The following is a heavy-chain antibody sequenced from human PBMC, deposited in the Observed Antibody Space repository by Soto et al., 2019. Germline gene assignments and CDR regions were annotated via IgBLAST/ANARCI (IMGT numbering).Heavy chain of an antibody. J-gene: IGHJ4*02. CDR3: ALIILGYRRTSRLYFDY. V-gene: IGHV2-26*01. CDR2: IFSNDEK. Sequence: SGPTLVNPTETLTLTCTVSGLSLTNARMSVSWIRQPAGKALEWLAHIFSNDEKSYNTSLKTRLSISRDTSKSQVVLTMTTMDPVDTATYYCALIILGYRRTSRLYFDYSGQGALVTSP. D-gene: IGHD3-3*02. CDR1: GLSLTNARMS.